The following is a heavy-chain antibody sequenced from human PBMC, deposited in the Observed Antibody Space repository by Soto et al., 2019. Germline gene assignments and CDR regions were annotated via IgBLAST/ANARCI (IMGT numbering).Heavy chain of an antibody. J-gene: IGHJ4*02. CDR2: FDPEDGET. D-gene: IGHD1-26*01. CDR1: GYTLTELS. V-gene: IGHV1-24*01. Sequence: XSVKVSCRVSGYTLTELSMHWVRQAPVKGLEWMGGFDPEDGETIYAQKFQGRVTMTEDTSTDTAYMELSSLRSEDTAVYYCATFKDSGSYPYYFDYWGQGTLFTVSS. CDR3: ATFKDSGSYPYYFDY.